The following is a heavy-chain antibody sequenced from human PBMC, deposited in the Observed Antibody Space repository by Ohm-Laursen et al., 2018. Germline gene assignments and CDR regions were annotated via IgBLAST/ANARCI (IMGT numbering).Heavy chain of an antibody. Sequence: GSLRLSCAATGFIVSSNYMTWVRQAPGKGLEWVSVIYTGGSTYYADSVKGRFTISRDNSKNTLYLQMNSLRAEDTAVYCCARDVSSAIQRYGMDVWGQGTTVTVSS. CDR3: ARDVSSAIQRYGMDV. V-gene: IGHV3-53*01. D-gene: IGHD5/OR15-5a*01. CDR1: GFIVSSNY. J-gene: IGHJ6*02. CDR2: IYTGGST.